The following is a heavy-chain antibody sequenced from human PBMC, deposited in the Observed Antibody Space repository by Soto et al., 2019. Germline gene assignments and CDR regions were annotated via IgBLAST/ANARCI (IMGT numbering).Heavy chain of an antibody. Sequence: GGSLRLSCAASGFTFSSYAMHWVRQAPGKGLEWVAVISYDGSNKYYADSVKGRFTISRDNSKNTLYLQMNSLRAEDTAVYYCARDPKGTGYFDYWGQGTLVTVSS. CDR1: GFTFSSYA. V-gene: IGHV3-30-3*01. CDR3: ARDPKGTGYFDY. CDR2: ISYDGSNK. D-gene: IGHD1-1*01. J-gene: IGHJ4*02.